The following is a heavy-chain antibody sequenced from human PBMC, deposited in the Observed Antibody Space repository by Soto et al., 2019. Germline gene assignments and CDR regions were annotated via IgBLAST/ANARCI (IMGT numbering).Heavy chain of an antibody. CDR1: GYAFTTYG. Sequence: QVHLVQSGAEVKKPGASVKVSCKGSGYAFTTYGITWVRQAPGQGLEWMGWISAHNGNTNYAQKLQGRVTVTRDTSTRTAPMELRSLRSVDTAVDDCARGRYGDYWGQGALVTVSS. V-gene: IGHV1-18*01. CDR2: ISAHNGNT. J-gene: IGHJ4*02. D-gene: IGHD1-1*01. CDR3: ARGRYGDY.